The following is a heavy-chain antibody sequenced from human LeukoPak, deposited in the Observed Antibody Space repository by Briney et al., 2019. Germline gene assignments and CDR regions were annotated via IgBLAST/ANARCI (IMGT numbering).Heavy chain of an antibody. Sequence: SLSTSGVGVGWIRQPPGKALEWLALIYWDDDKRYSPSLKSRLTITKDTSKNQVVLTMTNMDPVDTATYYCAHLMIAGPHDAFDIWGQGTMVTVSS. CDR3: AHLMIAGPHDAFDI. V-gene: IGHV2-5*02. CDR1: SLSTSGVG. J-gene: IGHJ3*02. CDR2: IYWDDDK. D-gene: IGHD3-22*01.